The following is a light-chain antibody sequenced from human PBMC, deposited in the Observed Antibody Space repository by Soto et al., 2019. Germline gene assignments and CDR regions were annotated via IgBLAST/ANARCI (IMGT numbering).Light chain of an antibody. Sequence: QSALTQPRSVSGSPGQSVTISCTGTSSDVGGYNHVSWYQQHPGKAPKVLIYDVSKRPSGVPDRFSGSKSGNTASLTISGLQAEDEADYYCCSYAGSHTYVVFGGGTQVTVL. J-gene: IGLJ2*01. CDR2: DVS. V-gene: IGLV2-11*01. CDR1: SSDVGGYNH. CDR3: CSYAGSHTYVV.